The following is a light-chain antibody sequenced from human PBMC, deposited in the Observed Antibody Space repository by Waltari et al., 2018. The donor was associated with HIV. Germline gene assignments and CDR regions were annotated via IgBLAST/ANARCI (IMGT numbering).Light chain of an antibody. J-gene: IGLJ3*02. Sequence: QSVLTQPPSASGTAGQRVTISCSGTSSNIGSNTVNWYQQLPGTAPKLLSYHNSQRPSGVPDRFSGSKSGTSASLAISGLQSEDEADYYCAAWDDSVNGLVFGGGTKLTV. CDR3: AAWDDSVNGLV. V-gene: IGLV1-44*01. CDR1: SSNIGSNT. CDR2: HNS.